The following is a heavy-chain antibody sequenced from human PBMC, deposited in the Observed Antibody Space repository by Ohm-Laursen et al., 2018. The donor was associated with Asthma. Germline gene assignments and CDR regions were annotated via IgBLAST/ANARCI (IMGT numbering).Heavy chain of an antibody. V-gene: IGHV3-11*01. D-gene: IGHD4-17*01. CDR3: ARVRSHDYGDIGALFDL. CDR1: GFTFSDYY. Sequence: GSLRLSCAASGFTFSDYYMSWIRQAPGKGLEWVSYISSSGSTIYYADSVKGRFTISRDNAKNSLYLQMNSLRAEDTAVYYCARVRSHDYGDIGALFDLWGQGTLVTVSS. CDR2: ISSSGSTI. J-gene: IGHJ5*02.